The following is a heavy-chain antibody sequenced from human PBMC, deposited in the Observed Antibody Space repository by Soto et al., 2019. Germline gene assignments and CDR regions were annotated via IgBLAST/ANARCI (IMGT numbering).Heavy chain of an antibody. D-gene: IGHD3-22*01. CDR2: SRDKPQGYST. Sequence: GGSLRLSCAVSGFTLSDHYIDWVRQAPGKGLEWVGRSRDKPQGYSTAYAASVKGRFTTSRDESKNSAYLQMNSLKTEDTAVYYCVRATYVSDSSGCTRCLDYWGQGTLVTVSS. V-gene: IGHV3-72*01. J-gene: IGHJ4*02. CDR3: VRATYVSDSSGCTRCLDY. CDR1: GFTLSDHY.